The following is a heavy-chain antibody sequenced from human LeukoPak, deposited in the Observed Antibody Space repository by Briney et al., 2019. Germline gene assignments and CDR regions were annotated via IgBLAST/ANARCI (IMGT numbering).Heavy chain of an antibody. V-gene: IGHV4-59*01. CDR3: ARGARGYSYG. Sequence: SQTLSLTCTVSGGSISSYYWSWIRQPPGKGLEWIGYIYHSGSTNYNPSLKSRVTISVDTSKNQFSLELSSVTAADTAVYYCARGARGYSYGWGQGTLVTVSS. CDR2: IYHSGST. D-gene: IGHD5-18*01. CDR1: GGSISSYY. J-gene: IGHJ4*02.